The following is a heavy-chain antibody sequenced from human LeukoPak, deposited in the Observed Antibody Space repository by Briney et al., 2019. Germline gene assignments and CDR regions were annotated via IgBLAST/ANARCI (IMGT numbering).Heavy chain of an antibody. V-gene: IGHV3-23*01. CDR1: GFTFSSYA. CDR3: APGRVNPKLVY. J-gene: IGHJ4*02. D-gene: IGHD6-6*01. Sequence: PGGSLRLSCAASGFTFSSYAMSWVRQAPGKGLEWVSAISGSGGSTYYADSVKGRFTISRDNSKNTLYLQMNSLRAEDTAIYYCAPGRVNPKLVYWGQGTLVTVSS. CDR2: ISGSGGST.